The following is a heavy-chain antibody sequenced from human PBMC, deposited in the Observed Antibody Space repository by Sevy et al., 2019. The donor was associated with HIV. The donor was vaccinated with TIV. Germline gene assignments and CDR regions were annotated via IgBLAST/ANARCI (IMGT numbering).Heavy chain of an antibody. CDR1: SYSISSDYY. Sequence: SETLSITCAVSSYSISSDYYWGWIRQPPGKGLEWIGSIYHSGSTYYNPSLKSRVTISVDTSKNQFSLKLTSVTAADTAVYYCARQTSNVDTAHFDYWGQGTLVTVSS. D-gene: IGHD5-18*01. CDR3: ARQTSNVDTAHFDY. J-gene: IGHJ4*02. CDR2: IYHSGST. V-gene: IGHV4-38-2*01.